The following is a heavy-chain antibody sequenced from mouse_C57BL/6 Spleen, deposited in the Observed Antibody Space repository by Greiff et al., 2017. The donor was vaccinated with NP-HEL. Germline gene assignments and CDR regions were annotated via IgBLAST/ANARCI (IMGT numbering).Heavy chain of an antibody. CDR1: GFNIKDDY. Sequence: QLKESGAELVRPGASVKLSCTASGFNIKDDYMHWVKQRPEQGLEWIGWIDPENGDTEYASKFQGKATITADTSSNTAYLQLSSLTSEDTAVYYCTVLRSAYWGQGTLVTVSA. V-gene: IGHV14-4*01. CDR2: IDPENGDT. CDR3: TVLRSAY. D-gene: IGHD1-1*01. J-gene: IGHJ3*01.